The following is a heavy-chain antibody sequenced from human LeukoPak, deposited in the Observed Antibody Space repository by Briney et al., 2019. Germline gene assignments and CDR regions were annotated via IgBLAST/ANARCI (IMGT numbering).Heavy chain of an antibody. J-gene: IGHJ4*02. CDR3: ARETYYYGSGSYNYYFDY. CDR1: GDSVSSNSAA. D-gene: IGHD3-10*01. CDR2: TYYRSKWYN. Sequence: SQTLSLTCAISGDSVSSNSAAWNWIRQSPSRGLEWLGRTYYRSKWYNDYAVSVKSRITINPDTSKNQFSLQLNSVTPKDTAVYYCARETYYYGSGSYNYYFDYWGQGTLVTVSS. V-gene: IGHV6-1*01.